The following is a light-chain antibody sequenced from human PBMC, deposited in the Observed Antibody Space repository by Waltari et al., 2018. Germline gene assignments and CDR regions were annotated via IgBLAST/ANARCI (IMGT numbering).Light chain of an antibody. V-gene: IGLV3-9*01. Sequence: SYELTQPFSVSVALGQRARVPCGGVNIGTQNVHWYQQKPGQAPVLVMYRDSNRPSGIPERISGSNSGNTATLTISRAQAGDEADYYCLVWDSSNWVFGGGTKLTVL. CDR3: LVWDSSNWV. J-gene: IGLJ3*02. CDR2: RDS. CDR1: NIGTQN.